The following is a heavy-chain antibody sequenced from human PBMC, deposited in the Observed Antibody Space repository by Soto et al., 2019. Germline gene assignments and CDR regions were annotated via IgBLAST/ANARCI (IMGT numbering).Heavy chain of an antibody. CDR1: AFNITERA. Sequence: EVRLVESGGGSVQPGMSLRLSCVGSAFNITERAMHWVRQAPGKGLEWVSGIYWNSARIDYADSVKGRFTISRDNAKNSLYLQMNSLKTEDTAFYYCIREMDAGGLDNWGQGTLVTVSS. D-gene: IGHD3-16*01. CDR3: IREMDAGGLDN. J-gene: IGHJ4*02. CDR2: IYWNSARI. V-gene: IGHV3-9*01.